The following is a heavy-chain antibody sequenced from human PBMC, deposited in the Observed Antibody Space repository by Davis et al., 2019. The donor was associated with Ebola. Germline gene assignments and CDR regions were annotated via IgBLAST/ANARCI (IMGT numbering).Heavy chain of an antibody. D-gene: IGHD1-26*01. Sequence: PGGSLRLSCAASGFTFSSYSMNWVRQAPGKGLEWVSSISSSSSYIYYADSVKGRFTISRDNAKNSLYLQMNSLRAEDTAVYYCAREPGGGATLRRWKDAFDIWGQGTMVTVSS. CDR2: ISSSSSYI. CDR3: AREPGGGATLRRWKDAFDI. CDR1: GFTFSSYS. V-gene: IGHV3-21*01. J-gene: IGHJ3*02.